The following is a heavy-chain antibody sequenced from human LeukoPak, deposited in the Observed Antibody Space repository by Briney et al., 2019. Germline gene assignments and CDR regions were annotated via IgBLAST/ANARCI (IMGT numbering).Heavy chain of an antibody. J-gene: IGHJ4*02. CDR2: IKSKTDGGTT. Sequence: GGSLRLSCAASGYTFSNAWMSWVRQAPGKGLEWVGRIKSKTDGGTTDYAAPVKGRFTISRDDSKNTLYLQMNSLKTEDTAVYYCTTDRYYDSSGLDYWGQGTLVTVSS. CDR1: GYTFSNAW. D-gene: IGHD3-22*01. CDR3: TTDRYYDSSGLDY. V-gene: IGHV3-15*01.